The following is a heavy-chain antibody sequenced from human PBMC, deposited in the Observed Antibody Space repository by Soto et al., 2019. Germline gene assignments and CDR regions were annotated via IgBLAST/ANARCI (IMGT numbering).Heavy chain of an antibody. CDR1: GGSVSSGSYY. CDR2: IYYSGST. D-gene: IGHD6-13*01. Sequence: QVQLQESGPGLVKPSETLSLTCTVSGGSVSSGSYYWSCIRQPPGKGLEWIGYIYYSGSTNYNPSLKSRVTISVDTSKNQFSLKLSSVTAADTAVYYCARRVAAAGQYYYYGMDVWGQGTTVTVSS. CDR3: ARRVAAAGQYYYYGMDV. J-gene: IGHJ6*02. V-gene: IGHV4-61*01.